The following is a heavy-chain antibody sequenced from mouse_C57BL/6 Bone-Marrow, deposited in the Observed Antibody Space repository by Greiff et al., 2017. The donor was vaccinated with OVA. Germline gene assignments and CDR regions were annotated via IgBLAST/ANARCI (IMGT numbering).Heavy chain of an antibody. CDR1: GYTFTSYW. Sequence: QVQLQQPGAELVKPGASVKLSCKASGYTFTSYWMHWVKQRPGQGLEWIGMIHPNSGSTNYNEKFKSKATLTVDKSSSTAYMQLSSLTSEDSAVYYCASPGTGYYFDYWGKGTTLTVSS. D-gene: IGHD3-3*01. V-gene: IGHV1-64*01. CDR2: IHPNSGST. CDR3: ASPGTGYYFDY. J-gene: IGHJ2*01.